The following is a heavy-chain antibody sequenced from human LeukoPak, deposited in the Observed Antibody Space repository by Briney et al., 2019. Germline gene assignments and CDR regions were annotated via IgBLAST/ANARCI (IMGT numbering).Heavy chain of an antibody. CDR3: ARQLGFCSDGSCYFDF. J-gene: IGHJ4*02. Sequence: GGSLRLSCAASGFTFSSYAMSWVRQAPGKGLEWVSAISGSGGSTYYADSVKGRFTISRDNSKNTLYLQMNSLRAEDTAVYQCARQLGFCSDGSCYFDFWGQGTLVTVSS. CDR2: ISGSGGST. D-gene: IGHD2-15*01. V-gene: IGHV3-23*01. CDR1: GFTFSSYA.